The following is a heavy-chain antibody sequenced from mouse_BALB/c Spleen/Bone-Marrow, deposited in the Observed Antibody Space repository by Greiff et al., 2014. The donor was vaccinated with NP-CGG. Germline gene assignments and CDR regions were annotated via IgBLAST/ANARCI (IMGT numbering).Heavy chain of an antibody. J-gene: IGHJ2*01. V-gene: IGHV14-3*02. D-gene: IGHD2-4*01. CDR1: GFNIKDTY. CDR3: GRGYYDYDLDY. CDR2: IDPANGNT. Sequence: EVQLQQSGAELVKPGASVKLSCTASGFNIKDTYMHWVKQRPEQGLEWIGRIDPANGNTKYDPKFQGKATITADTSSNTAYLQLSSLTSEDTAVYYCGRGYYDYDLDYWGQGTTLTVSS.